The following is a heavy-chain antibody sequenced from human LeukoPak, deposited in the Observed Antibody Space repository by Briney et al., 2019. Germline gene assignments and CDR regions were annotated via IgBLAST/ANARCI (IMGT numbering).Heavy chain of an antibody. J-gene: IGHJ5*02. D-gene: IGHD1-26*01. CDR1: GGSISSYY. CDR2: IYTSGST. V-gene: IGHV4-4*09. CDR3: ATYSGSYGAFDP. Sequence: PSETLSLTCTVSGGSISSYYWSWIRQPPGKGLEWIGYIYTSGSTNYNPSLKSRVTISVDTSKNQFSLKLSSVTAADTAVYYCATYSGSYGAFDPWGQGTLVTVSS.